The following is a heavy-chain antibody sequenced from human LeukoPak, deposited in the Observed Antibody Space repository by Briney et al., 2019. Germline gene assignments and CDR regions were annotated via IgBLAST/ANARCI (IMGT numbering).Heavy chain of an antibody. J-gene: IGHJ1*01. V-gene: IGHV3-23*01. CDR1: GFTFSNHG. Sequence: HPGGSLRLSCAASGFTFSNHGMNWVRQAPGKGLQWVSGIIGSGGTTSYADSVKGRFTISRDNSKNTLYLQMNSLRAEDTALYYCAKDDVFITFGDWGQGTLVTVSS. D-gene: IGHD3-16*01. CDR3: AKDDVFITFGD. CDR2: IIGSGGTT.